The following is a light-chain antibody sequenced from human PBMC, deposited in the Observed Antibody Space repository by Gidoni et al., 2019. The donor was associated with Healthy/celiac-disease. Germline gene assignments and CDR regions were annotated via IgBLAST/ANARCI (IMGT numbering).Light chain of an antibody. CDR1: QSINGY. Sequence: DIQMTQSPSSLSGSVGDTVTITCRASQSINGYVNWYQQKPGKAPKLLIFASFTLQSGVPSRFSGRGAGTDFTLTINNLQPEDFATYYCQQSESTPLTFGGGTNVDIK. J-gene: IGKJ4*01. V-gene: IGKV1-39*01. CDR3: QQSESTPLT. CDR2: ASF.